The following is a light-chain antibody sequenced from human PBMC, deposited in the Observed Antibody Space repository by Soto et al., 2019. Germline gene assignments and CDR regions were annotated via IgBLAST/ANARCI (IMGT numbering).Light chain of an antibody. CDR3: PQRNSCPVT. J-gene: IGKJ5*01. CDR2: DSS. CDR1: QTVSSY. V-gene: IGKV3-11*01. Sequence: EIVLTQSPATLSLSPGERATLSCRASQTVSSYLAWYQQKPGQAPRLLIYDSSNRATGIPARFSGSGSGTDFPLTINSLEPEDFAVYYCPQRNSCPVTVGQATRLEIK.